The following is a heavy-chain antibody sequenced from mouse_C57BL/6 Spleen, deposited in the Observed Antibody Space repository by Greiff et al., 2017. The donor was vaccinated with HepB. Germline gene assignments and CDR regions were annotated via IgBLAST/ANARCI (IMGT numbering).Heavy chain of an antibody. CDR1: GFTFTDYY. CDR2: IRNKANGYTT. J-gene: IGHJ4*01. D-gene: IGHD4-1*02. Sequence: EVKLMESGGGLVQPGGSLSLSCAASGFTFTDYYMSWVRQPPGKALEWLGFIRNKANGYTTEYSASVKGRFTISSDNSQSILYLQMNALRAEDSATYYCAQGNFFMDYWGQGTSVTVSS. V-gene: IGHV7-3*01. CDR3: AQGNFFMDY.